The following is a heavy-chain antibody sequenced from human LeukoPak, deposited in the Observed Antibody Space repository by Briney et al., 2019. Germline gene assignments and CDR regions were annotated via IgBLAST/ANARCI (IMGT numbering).Heavy chain of an antibody. J-gene: IGHJ4*02. Sequence: GGSLRLSCAASGFTFSSYSMNWVRQAPAKGLEWVSSISSSSSYIYYADSVKGRFTISRDNAKNSLYLQMNSLRAEDTAVYYCARPLPGPQADIVATDNAYDYWGQGTLVTVSS. D-gene: IGHD5-12*01. CDR1: GFTFSSYS. CDR2: ISSSSSYI. CDR3: ARPLPGPQADIVATDNAYDY. V-gene: IGHV3-21*04.